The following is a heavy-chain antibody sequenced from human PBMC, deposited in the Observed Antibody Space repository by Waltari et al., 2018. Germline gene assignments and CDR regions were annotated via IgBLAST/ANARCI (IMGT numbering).Heavy chain of an antibody. CDR2: INHSGST. V-gene: IGHV4-34*01. Sequence: QVQLQQWGAGLLKPSETLSLTCAVYGGSFSGYHWSWIRQPPGKGLEWIGEINHSGSTNHNPSLRSRVTISVDTSKNQFSLKLSSVTAADTAVYYCAREVDYIWGSYRKGGWFDPWGQGTLVTVSS. J-gene: IGHJ5*02. D-gene: IGHD3-16*02. CDR3: AREVDYIWGSYRKGGWFDP. CDR1: GGSFSGYH.